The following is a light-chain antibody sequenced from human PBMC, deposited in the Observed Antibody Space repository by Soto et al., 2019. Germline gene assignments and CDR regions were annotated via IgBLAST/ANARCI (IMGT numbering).Light chain of an antibody. CDR1: QSISSW. CDR3: KQYSSYWT. Sequence: DIQMTQSPSTLSASVGDRVTITCRASQSISSWLARYQQEPGKAPKLLVYGAYTSESGVTSRFSGSGSGTEFTLTISSLQPDDFATYYCKQYSSYWTFCQGTKVEIK. J-gene: IGKJ1*01. V-gene: IGKV1-5*01. CDR2: GAY.